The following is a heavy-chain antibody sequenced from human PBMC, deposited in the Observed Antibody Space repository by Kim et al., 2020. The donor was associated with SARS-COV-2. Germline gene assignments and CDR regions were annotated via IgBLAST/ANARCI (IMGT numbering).Heavy chain of an antibody. CDR3: ARICMSTVTPPYYVDY. D-gene: IGHD4-4*01. CDR2: ISYSGST. CDR1: VGSIRSGDYY. J-gene: IGHJ4*02. V-gene: IGHV4-30-4*01. Sequence: SETLSLTCTVSVGSIRSGDYYWTWIRQPPGKGLEWIGYISYSGSTYYTPSLKSRITISADTSKNQFSLNLSSVTAADTAVYYCARICMSTVTPPYYVDYLGQGTRVTVPS.